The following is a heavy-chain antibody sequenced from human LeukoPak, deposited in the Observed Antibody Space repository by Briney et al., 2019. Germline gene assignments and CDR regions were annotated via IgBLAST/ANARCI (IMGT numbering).Heavy chain of an antibody. Sequence: SETLSLXCTVSGGSIRSFYWSWIRQPPGKGLEWIGYIFYSGSTTYNPSLKSRVTMSVDTSKSQFSLRLSSVTAADTAVYYCAKNLGSCRSGGSCYQFDPWGQGTLVTVSS. D-gene: IGHD2-15*01. V-gene: IGHV4-59*01. J-gene: IGHJ5*02. CDR3: AKNLGSCRSGGSCYQFDP. CDR2: IFYSGST. CDR1: GGSIRSFY.